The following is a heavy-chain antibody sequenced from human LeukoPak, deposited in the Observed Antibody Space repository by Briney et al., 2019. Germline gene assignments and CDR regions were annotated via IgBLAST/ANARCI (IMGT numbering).Heavy chain of an antibody. CDR3: ASEAYYYDSSGYYHHMDV. CDR1: GYTFTGYY. J-gene: IGHJ6*03. CDR2: INPNSGGT. D-gene: IGHD3-22*01. Sequence: ASVKVSCKASGYTFTGYYMHWVRQAPGQGLERMGWINPNSGGTNYAQKFQGRVTMTRDTSISTAYMELSRLRSDDTAVYYCASEAYYYDSSGYYHHMDVWGKGTTVTVSS. V-gene: IGHV1-2*02.